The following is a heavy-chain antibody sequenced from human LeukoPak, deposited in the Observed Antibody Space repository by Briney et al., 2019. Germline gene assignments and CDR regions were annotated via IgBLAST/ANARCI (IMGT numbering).Heavy chain of an antibody. D-gene: IGHD3-10*01. Sequence: GGSLRLSCAASGFTFSNYAMTWVRQAPGEGLEWVSTISGGGGDTYYADSVRGRFTISRDNSKSTLYLQMNSLRAEDTAIHYCAKVPYSDYGSGRPTFMDVWGQGTTVAVSS. CDR3: AKVPYSDYGSGRPTFMDV. J-gene: IGHJ6*02. V-gene: IGHV3-23*01. CDR1: GFTFSNYA. CDR2: ISGGGGDT.